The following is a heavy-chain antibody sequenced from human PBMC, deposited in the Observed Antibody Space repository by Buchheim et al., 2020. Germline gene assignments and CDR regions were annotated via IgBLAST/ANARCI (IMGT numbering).Heavy chain of an antibody. CDR2: IYYSGST. CDR3: ASAKMNGFTRIVAPAKSFDI. V-gene: IGHV4-31*03. J-gene: IGHJ3*02. D-gene: IGHD3-22*01. Sequence: QVQLQESGPGLVKPSQTLSLTCTVSGGSISSGGYYWSWIRQHPGKGLEWIGYIYYSGSTYYNPSLKSRVTISVDTSKNQFSQKLSSETAADTAVDYCASAKMNGFTRIVAPAKSFDIWGQGT. CDR1: GGSISSGGYY.